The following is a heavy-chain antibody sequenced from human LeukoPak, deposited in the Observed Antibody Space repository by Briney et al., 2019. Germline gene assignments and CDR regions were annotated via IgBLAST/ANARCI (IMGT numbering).Heavy chain of an antibody. D-gene: IGHD3-10*01. CDR2: INPNSGGT. J-gene: IGHJ6*03. V-gene: IGHV1-2*02. CDR1: GYTFTGYY. Sequence: GASVKVSCKASGYTFTGYYMHWVRQAPGQGLEWMGWINPNSGGTNYAQKFQGRVTMTRDTSISTAYMELSRLRSDDTAVYYCARQHYYGSGHYMDVWGKGTTVTISS. CDR3: ARQHYYGSGHYMDV.